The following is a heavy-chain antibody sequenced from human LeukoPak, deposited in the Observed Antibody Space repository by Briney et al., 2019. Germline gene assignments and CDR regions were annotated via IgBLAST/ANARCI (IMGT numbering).Heavy chain of an antibody. CDR2: ISGSGGRT. J-gene: IGHJ4*02. CDR1: GFTFSSYA. Sequence: GGSLRLSCAASGFTFSSYAMTWVRQAPGKGLEWVSVISGSGGRTYYADSVKGRFTISRDNSKNTLYLQMNSLRAEDTAVYYCARDLIPYSSGWYPFDYWGQGTLVTVSS. V-gene: IGHV3-23*01. CDR3: ARDLIPYSSGWYPFDY. D-gene: IGHD6-19*01.